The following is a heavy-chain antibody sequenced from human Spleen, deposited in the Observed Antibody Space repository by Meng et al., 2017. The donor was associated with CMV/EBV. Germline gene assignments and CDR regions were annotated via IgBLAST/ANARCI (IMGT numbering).Heavy chain of an antibody. V-gene: IGHV1-46*01. CDR2: INPSGGST. J-gene: IGHJ4*02. Sequence: ASVKVSCKASGYTFTSYGISWVRQAPGQGLEWMGIINPSGGSTSYAQKFQGRVTMTRDTSTSTVYMELSSLRSEDTAVYYCAGIRYQPYYFDYWGQGTLVTVSS. D-gene: IGHD1-14*01. CDR3: AGIRYQPYYFDY. CDR1: GYTFTSYG.